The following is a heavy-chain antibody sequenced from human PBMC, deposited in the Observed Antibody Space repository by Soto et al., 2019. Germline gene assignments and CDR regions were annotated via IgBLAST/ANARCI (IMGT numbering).Heavy chain of an antibody. V-gene: IGHV1-69*06. D-gene: IGHD3-3*01. CDR3: ARGGASYDFWSGYHTGY. J-gene: IGHJ4*01. CDR1: SGSVSSYG. CDR2: SIPIFGTA. Sequence: SVCAAWKSSSGSVSSYGIGWVPRAPGQGLEWMGGSIPIFGTANYAQKFQGRVTITADKSTSTGYMELSSLRAEDTAVYYCARGGASYDFWSGYHTGYWG.